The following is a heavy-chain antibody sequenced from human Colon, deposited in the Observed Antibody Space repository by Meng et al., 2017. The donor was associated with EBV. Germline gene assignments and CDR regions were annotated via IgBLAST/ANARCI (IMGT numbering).Heavy chain of an antibody. CDR3: ARVSSGWDYFDY. Sequence: QVHYQESGPGLWKPSQTLSLTCTVSGGSVSSGGYYWTWIRQHPGKGLEWFGHIYYSGSTFYNPSLKRRVIISIDTSKNQFSLNLRSVTAADTAVYYCARVSSGWDYFDYWGQGTLVTVSS. V-gene: IGHV4-31*03. D-gene: IGHD6-19*01. J-gene: IGHJ4*02. CDR2: IYYSGST. CDR1: GGSVSSGGYY.